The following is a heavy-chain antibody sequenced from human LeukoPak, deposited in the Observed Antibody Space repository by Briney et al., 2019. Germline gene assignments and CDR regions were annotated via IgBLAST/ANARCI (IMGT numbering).Heavy chain of an antibody. CDR2: SGSGGST. D-gene: IGHD3-3*01. Sequence: SGSGGSTYYADSVKGRFTISRDNSKNTLYLQMNSLRAEDTAVYYCAKSPITIFGVVIYFDYWGQGTLVTVSS. CDR3: AKSPITIFGVVIYFDY. V-gene: IGHV3-23*01. J-gene: IGHJ4*02.